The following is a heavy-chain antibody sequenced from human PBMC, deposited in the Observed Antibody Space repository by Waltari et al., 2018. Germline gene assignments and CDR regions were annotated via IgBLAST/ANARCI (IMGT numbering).Heavy chain of an antibody. CDR2: IIPIFGTA. V-gene: IGHV1-69*05. D-gene: IGHD3-22*01. CDR1: GGTFSSSA. CDR3: ASTYYYDSSGPSPFDY. J-gene: IGHJ4*02. Sequence: QVQLVQSGAEVKKPGSSVKVSCKASGGTFSSSAISWVRQAPGQGLEWMGGIIPIFGTANYAQKFQGRVTITTDESTSTAYMELSSLRSEDTAVYYCASTYYYDSSGPSPFDYWGQGTLVTVSS.